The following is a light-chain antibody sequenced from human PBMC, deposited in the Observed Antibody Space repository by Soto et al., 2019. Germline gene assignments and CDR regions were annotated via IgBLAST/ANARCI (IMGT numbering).Light chain of an antibody. CDR2: VAS. CDR3: QQYNNWPRT. Sequence: EIVMTQSPATLSVSPGERATLSCRASQSVSSNLAWYQQKPGQAPRLLIYVASTRDTGIPARFSGSGSGTEFTLTISSLQSEDFAVYYCQQYNNWPRTFGQGTKVEIK. J-gene: IGKJ1*01. CDR1: QSVSSN. V-gene: IGKV3-15*01.